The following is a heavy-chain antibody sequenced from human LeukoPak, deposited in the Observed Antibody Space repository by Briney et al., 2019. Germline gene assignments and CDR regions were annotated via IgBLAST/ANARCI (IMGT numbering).Heavy chain of an antibody. J-gene: IGHJ5*02. Sequence: GPVKVSCKASGYTFTGYYMHWVRQAPGQGLEWMGWINPNSGGTNYAQKFQGRVTMTRDTSISTAYMELSRLRSDDTAVYYCARDRGYGDYVHNWFDPWGQGTLVTVSS. CDR1: GYTFTGYY. CDR2: INPNSGGT. D-gene: IGHD4-17*01. CDR3: ARDRGYGDYVHNWFDP. V-gene: IGHV1-2*02.